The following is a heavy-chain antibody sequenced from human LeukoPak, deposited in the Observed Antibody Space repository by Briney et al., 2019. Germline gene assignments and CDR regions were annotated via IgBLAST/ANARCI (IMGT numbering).Heavy chain of an antibody. V-gene: IGHV4-39*01. Sequence: PSETLSLTCAVSGGSITTTDFDWAWIRQPPGQGFEWIATISSRGNAHYYPSLMTRVTINTSKNLFSLNVTSVTAAHTGLFYCARFKGGTGFDYWGRGILVIVS. J-gene: IGHJ4*02. D-gene: IGHD1-26*01. CDR1: GGSITTTDFD. CDR2: ISSRGNA. CDR3: ARFKGGTGFDY.